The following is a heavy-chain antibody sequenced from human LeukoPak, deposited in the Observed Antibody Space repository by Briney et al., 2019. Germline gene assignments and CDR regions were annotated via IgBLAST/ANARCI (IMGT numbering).Heavy chain of an antibody. D-gene: IGHD3-22*01. Sequence: GGSLRLSCAASGFTFSSYEMNWVRQAPGKGLEWVSYISSSGSTIYYADSVKGRFTISRDNSKNTLYLQMNSLRAEDTAVYYCAKDTPYYYDSSGYEYWGQGTLVTVSS. J-gene: IGHJ4*02. CDR2: ISSSGSTI. CDR3: AKDTPYYYDSSGYEY. CDR1: GFTFSSYE. V-gene: IGHV3-48*03.